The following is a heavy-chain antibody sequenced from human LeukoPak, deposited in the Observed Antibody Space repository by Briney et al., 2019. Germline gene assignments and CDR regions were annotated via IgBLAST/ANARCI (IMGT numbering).Heavy chain of an antibody. J-gene: IGHJ5*02. Sequence: SETLSLTCTVSGGSISSYYWSWIRQPPGKGLEWIGYIYYSGSTNYNPSLKSRVTVSVDTSKNQFSLKLSSVTAADTAVYYCARDVFGSWLPPLPVGGPWGQGTLVTVSS. V-gene: IGHV4-59*01. D-gene: IGHD2-15*01. CDR1: GGSISSYY. CDR2: IYYSGST. CDR3: ARDVFGSWLPPLPVGGP.